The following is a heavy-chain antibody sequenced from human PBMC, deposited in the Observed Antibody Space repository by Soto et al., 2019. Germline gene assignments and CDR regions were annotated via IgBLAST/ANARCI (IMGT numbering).Heavy chain of an antibody. CDR2: IYYSGST. J-gene: IGHJ4*02. CDR3: ARGRRYYYDNTGPFYFEH. CDR1: GGSVSSGNYN. D-gene: IGHD3-22*01. V-gene: IGHV4-61*03. Sequence: SETLSLTCTVYGGSVSSGNYNSSLIRQPPGKGLEWIGSIYYSGSTHYNLSLKSRVTILVATSKNHFSLTLIPVTSADTSVYYCARGRRYYYDNTGPFYFEHWGQGTLVTVSS.